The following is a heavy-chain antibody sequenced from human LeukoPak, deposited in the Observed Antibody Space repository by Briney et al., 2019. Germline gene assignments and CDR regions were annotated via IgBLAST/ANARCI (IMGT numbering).Heavy chain of an antibody. CDR1: GGSFSGYY. Sequence: PSETLSLTCAVYGGSFSGYYWSWIRQPPGKGLVWIGEINHSGSTNYNPSLKSRVTISVDTSKNQFSLKLSSVTAADTAMYYCARRRRRVLTSCGVVNYYNYWVQGTLVTISS. V-gene: IGHV4-34*01. D-gene: IGHD3-3*01. J-gene: IGHJ4*02. CDR2: INHSGST. CDR3: ARRRRRVLTSCGVVNYYNY.